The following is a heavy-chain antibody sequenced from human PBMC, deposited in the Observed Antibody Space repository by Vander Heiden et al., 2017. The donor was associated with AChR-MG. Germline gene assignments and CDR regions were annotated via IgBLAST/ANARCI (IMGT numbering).Heavy chain of an antibody. J-gene: IGHJ4*02. CDR1: GFTFSSYG. CDR2: IWHNGSTQ. CDR3: ARSSGYSYGITDY. D-gene: IGHD5-18*01. Sequence: QVQLVESGGGVVQPGRSRRVSSAASGFTFSSYGMHRVRQTPGKGLGWVAVIWHNGSTQYYADSVKGRFTISRDNSKNTLYLQMNTLRAEDTAVYYCARSSGYSYGITDYWGQGTLVTVSS. V-gene: IGHV3-33*01.